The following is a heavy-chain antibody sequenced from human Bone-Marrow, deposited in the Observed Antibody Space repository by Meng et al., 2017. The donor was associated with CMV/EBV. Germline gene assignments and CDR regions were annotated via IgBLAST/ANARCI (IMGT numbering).Heavy chain of an antibody. Sequence: SRVSIGRRRSYWGWIRQSPGSGLEWIGSVFHTGRTFYSPSFKSRVTVSVDTSKNEFSLTLSSVTAADTAVYYCARDDGNNWYYFDFWGPGTLVTVSS. CDR1: RVSIGRRRSY. CDR3: ARDDGNNWYYFDF. D-gene: IGHD1-1*01. CDR2: VFHTGRT. J-gene: IGHJ4*02. V-gene: IGHV4-39*07.